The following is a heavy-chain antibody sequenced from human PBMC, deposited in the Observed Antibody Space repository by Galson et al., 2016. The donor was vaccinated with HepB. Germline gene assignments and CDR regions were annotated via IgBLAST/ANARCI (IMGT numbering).Heavy chain of an antibody. J-gene: IGHJ4*02. CDR2: ISPNSGGT. CDR1: KYTFTVYY. CDR3: AREAAPGDDYSLAY. V-gene: IGHV1-2*02. Sequence: VKVSCKASKYTFTVYYIHWVRQAPGQGLEWMGWISPNSGGTNYAQKFQGRVTMTRDTSITTAYMELSSLRSDDTAVYYCAREAAPGDDYSLAYWGQRTLVTVSS. D-gene: IGHD4-11*01.